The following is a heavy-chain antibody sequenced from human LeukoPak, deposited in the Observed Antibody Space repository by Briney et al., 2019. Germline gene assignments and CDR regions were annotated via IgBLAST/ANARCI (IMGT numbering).Heavy chain of an antibody. V-gene: IGHV1-2*02. CDR2: IEPHSGGT. CDR1: GYTFSDYH. D-gene: IGHD1-26*01. J-gene: IGHJ4*02. Sequence: ASVKVSCKTSGYTFSDYHVHRVRQAPGQGLEWMGWIEPHSGGTDFAEKFHGRLTMTRDTSITTVYMEMTRLTSDDTAVYYCARDPPGDSGLDCWGQGTLVTVSS. CDR3: ARDPPGDSGLDC.